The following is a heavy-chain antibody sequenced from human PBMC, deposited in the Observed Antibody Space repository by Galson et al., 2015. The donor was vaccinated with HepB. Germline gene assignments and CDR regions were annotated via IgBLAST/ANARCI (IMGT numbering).Heavy chain of an antibody. J-gene: IGHJ4*02. CDR3: AAVNRWERDQLDY. CDR1: GFTFTSSA. Sequence: QSGAEVKKPGESLKISCKASGFTFTSSAMQWVRQARGQRLEWIGWIVVGSGNTNYAQKFQERVTITRDMSTSTAYMELSSLRSEDTAVYYCAAVNRWERDQLDYWGQGTLVTVSS. V-gene: IGHV1-58*02. CDR2: IVVGSGNT. D-gene: IGHD1-26*01.